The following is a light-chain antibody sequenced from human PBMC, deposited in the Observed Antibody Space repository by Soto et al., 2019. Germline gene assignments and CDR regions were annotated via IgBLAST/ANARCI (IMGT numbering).Light chain of an antibody. J-gene: IGKJ5*01. V-gene: IGKV1-33*01. CDR1: QDINIY. Sequence: DLQMTLSLSSLFASVGDRVTITCEATQDINIYLNWYQQKPGKAPNLLIYDASNLEIGVPSRFSGSGSGTHFTFTISSLQTEDIGTYYCQQYDILPITFGRGTRLAIK. CDR2: DAS. CDR3: QQYDILPIT.